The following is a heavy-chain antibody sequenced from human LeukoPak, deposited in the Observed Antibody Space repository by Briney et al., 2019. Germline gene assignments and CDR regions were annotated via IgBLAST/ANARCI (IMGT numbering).Heavy chain of an antibody. CDR2: ISYDAIYK. V-gene: IGHV3-30*09. CDR1: GFSFSSQT. Sequence: PGRSLRLSCEASGFSFSSQTVHWVRRAPGKGLEWVAAISYDAIYKFYADFVKGRFAISRDNSKNTLYLQMNSLRSEDTAVYYCTRNDNRLYCFDYWGQGTLVTVSS. J-gene: IGHJ4*02. CDR3: TRNDNRLYCFDY. D-gene: IGHD3-16*01.